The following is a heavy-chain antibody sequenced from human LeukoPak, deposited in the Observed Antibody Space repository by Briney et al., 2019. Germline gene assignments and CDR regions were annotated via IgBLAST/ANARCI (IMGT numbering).Heavy chain of an antibody. CDR2: IYYSGST. Sequence: PSETLSLTCTVSGVSISSSNYYWGWLRQPPGKGLEWIGSIYYSGSTYYNPSLKSRVTISVDTSKNQFSLKLSSVTAADTAVYYCARLDGYCSGGSCYSVSFVDPWGQGTLVTVSS. CDR1: GVSISSSNYY. D-gene: IGHD2-15*01. CDR3: ARLDGYCSGGSCYSVSFVDP. V-gene: IGHV4-39*01. J-gene: IGHJ5*02.